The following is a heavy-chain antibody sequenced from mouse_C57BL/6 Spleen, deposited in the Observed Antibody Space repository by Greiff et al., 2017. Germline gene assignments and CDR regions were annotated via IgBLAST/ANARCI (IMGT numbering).Heavy chain of an antibody. CDR1: GFTFSDYG. CDR2: ISRGSSTI. J-gene: IGHJ4*01. CDR3: ARLKDY. V-gene: IGHV5-17*01. Sequence: EVKLVESGGGLVKPGGSLKLSCAASGFTFSDYGMHWVRQAPEKGLEWVAYISRGSSTIYYADTVKGRFTISRDNAKNTLFLQMTSLRSEDTAMYYCARLKDYWGQGTSVTVSS.